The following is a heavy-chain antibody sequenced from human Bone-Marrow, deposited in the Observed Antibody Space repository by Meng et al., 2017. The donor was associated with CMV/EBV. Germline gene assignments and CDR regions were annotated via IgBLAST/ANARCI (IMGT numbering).Heavy chain of an antibody. J-gene: IGHJ6*02. CDR1: GFTFDDYG. CDR2: INWNGGST. CDR3: ARHTSDYYYYGIDL. Sequence: GESLKISCAASGFTFDDYGMSWVRQAPGKGLEWVSGINWNGGSTGYADSVKGRFTISRDNSKNTLYLQMNILRPEDTAVYYCARHTSDYYYYGIDLWGQGTTVTVSS. V-gene: IGHV3-20*04. D-gene: IGHD2-2*01.